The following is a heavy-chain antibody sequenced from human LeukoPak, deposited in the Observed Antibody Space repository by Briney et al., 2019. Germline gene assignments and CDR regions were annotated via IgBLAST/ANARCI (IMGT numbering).Heavy chain of an antibody. CDR2: ISGSGGST. J-gene: IGHJ3*02. D-gene: IGHD2-2*03. CDR3: AKDPGYCSSTSCSNDAFDI. Sequence: GGSLRLSCAASGFTFSSYAMSCVRQAPGKGLEWVSAISGSGGSTYYADSVKGRFTISRDNSKNTLYLQMNSLRAEDTAVYYCAKDPGYCSSTSCSNDAFDIWGQGTMVTVSS. CDR1: GFTFSSYA. V-gene: IGHV3-23*01.